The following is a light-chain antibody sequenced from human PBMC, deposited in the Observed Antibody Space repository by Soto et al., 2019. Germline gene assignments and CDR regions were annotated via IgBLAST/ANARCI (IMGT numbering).Light chain of an antibody. J-gene: IGKJ1*01. Sequence: DIQMTHSPSTLSAVVGARVTITCRASQRISNYLNWYQQKPVKAPTLLIYAASSLQSGVPSRFSGGGSGKDFTLTINPLQPEDFATYYCQQCYSYPRTFGQGTNVEIK. CDR2: AAS. CDR1: QRISNY. V-gene: IGKV1-39*01. CDR3: QQCYSYPRT.